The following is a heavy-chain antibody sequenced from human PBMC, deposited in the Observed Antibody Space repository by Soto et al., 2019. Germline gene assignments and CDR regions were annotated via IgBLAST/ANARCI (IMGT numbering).Heavy chain of an antibody. CDR1: GGSISSYY. CDR3: ERDMRHYYCEGSYYNPIAFDY. CDR2: IYYSGST. J-gene: IGHJ4*02. V-gene: IGHV4-59*01. Sequence: SETLSLTCTVSGGSISSYYWSWIRQPPGKGLEWIGYIYYSGSTNYNPSLKSRVTISVDTSKNQFSLKLSSVTAADTAVYYCERDMRHYYCEGSYYNPIAFDYWGQGTLVTVSS. D-gene: IGHD3-10*01.